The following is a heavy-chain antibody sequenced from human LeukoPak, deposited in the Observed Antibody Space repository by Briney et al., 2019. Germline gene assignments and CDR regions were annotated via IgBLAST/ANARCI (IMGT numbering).Heavy chain of an antibody. D-gene: IGHD6-13*01. CDR3: ARGRKKYSSSWVDY. CDR2: INHSGST. Sequence: SETLSLTCTVSGGSISSSSYYWGWIRQPPGKGLEWIREINHSGSTNYNPSLKSRVTISVDTSKNQFSLKLSSVTAADTAVYYCARGRKKYSSSWVDYWGQGTLVTVSS. J-gene: IGHJ4*02. CDR1: GGSISSSSYY. V-gene: IGHV4-39*07.